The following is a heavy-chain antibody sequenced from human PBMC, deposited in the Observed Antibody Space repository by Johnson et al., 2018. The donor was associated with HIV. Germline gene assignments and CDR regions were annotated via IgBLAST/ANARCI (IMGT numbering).Heavy chain of an antibody. CDR3: ARDLHPGQNPFVAIWAFDI. J-gene: IGHJ3*02. Sequence: VPLVESGGALVKPGGSLRLSCAASGFPFSSYDMPWVRQATGKGLEWVSCIGSPGDTYYPGTVKGRFTISKQNAKKSLYLHMNSLRAEDTAVYYCARDLHPGQNPFVAIWAFDIWGHGTMVTVSA. CDR2: IGSPGDT. V-gene: IGHV3-13*04. CDR1: GFPFSSYD. D-gene: IGHD1-1*01.